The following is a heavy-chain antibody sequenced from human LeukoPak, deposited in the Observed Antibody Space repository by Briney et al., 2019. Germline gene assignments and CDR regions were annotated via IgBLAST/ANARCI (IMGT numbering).Heavy chain of an antibody. CDR2: IYHSGST. CDR1: GGSLSSGGYS. V-gene: IGHV4-30-2*01. Sequence: SQTLSLTCAVSGGSLSSGGYSWSWVRQPPGKGLEWIGYIYHSGSTYYNPSLKSRVTISVDRSKNQFSLKLSSVTAADTAVYYCARDYYGLDYWGQGTLVTVSS. D-gene: IGHD3-10*01. J-gene: IGHJ4*02. CDR3: ARDYYGLDY.